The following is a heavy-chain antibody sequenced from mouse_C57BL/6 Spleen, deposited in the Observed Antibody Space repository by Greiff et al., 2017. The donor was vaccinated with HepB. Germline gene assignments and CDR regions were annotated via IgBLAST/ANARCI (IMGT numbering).Heavy chain of an antibody. CDR2: INPSTGGT. CDR1: GYSFTGYY. CDR3: ARTYYSNPMDY. Sequence: EVKLQESGPELVKPGASVKISCKASGYSFTGYYMNWVKQSPEKSLEWIGEINPSTGGTTYNQKFKAKATLTVDKSSSTAYMQLKSLTSEDSAVYYCARTYYSNPMDYWGQGTSVTVSS. V-gene: IGHV1-42*01. D-gene: IGHD2-5*01. J-gene: IGHJ4*01.